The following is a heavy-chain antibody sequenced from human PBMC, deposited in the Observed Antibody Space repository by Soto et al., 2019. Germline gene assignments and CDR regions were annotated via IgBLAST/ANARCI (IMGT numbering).Heavy chain of an antibody. CDR3: ESTYSGSYGHVFDY. D-gene: IGHD1-26*01. CDR1: GFTFSSYG. Sequence: PGGSLRLSCAASGFTFSSYGMHWVRQAPGKWLEWVAVISYDGSNKYYADSVKGRFTISRDNSKNTLYVQMNRLRAEDTAVYYCESTYSGSYGHVFDYWGQGTPVTVSS. CDR2: ISYDGSNK. V-gene: IGHV3-30*03. J-gene: IGHJ4*02.